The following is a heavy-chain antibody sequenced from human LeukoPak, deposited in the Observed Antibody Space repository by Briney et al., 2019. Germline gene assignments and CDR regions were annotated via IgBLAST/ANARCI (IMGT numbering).Heavy chain of an antibody. CDR3: ARDASGGFDT. CDR1: GFTFSRYW. D-gene: IGHD6-25*01. J-gene: IGHJ4*02. V-gene: IGHV3-7*01. Sequence: GGSLRLSCAPSGFTFSRYWMTWVRQTPGKGLEWVASIKDDGRQKYYVDSVKGRFTVSRDNAKSSAYLQMDSLRVEDTALYYCARDASGGFDTWGQGTLVTVSS. CDR2: IKDDGRQK.